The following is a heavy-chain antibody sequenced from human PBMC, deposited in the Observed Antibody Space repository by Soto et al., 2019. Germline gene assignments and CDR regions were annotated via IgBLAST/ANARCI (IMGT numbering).Heavy chain of an antibody. CDR3: AKEDTSSGSLDY. CDR2: ISDSGATT. D-gene: IGHD6-19*01. J-gene: IGHJ4*02. Sequence: GSLRLSCAASGFPFGENAMSWVRQAPGKGLEWVSGISDSGATTYYADSVRGRFTISRDNSKNTLYLQMKSLRAEDSASYYCAKEDTSSGSLDYWGQGALVTVSS. CDR1: GFPFGENA. V-gene: IGHV3-23*01.